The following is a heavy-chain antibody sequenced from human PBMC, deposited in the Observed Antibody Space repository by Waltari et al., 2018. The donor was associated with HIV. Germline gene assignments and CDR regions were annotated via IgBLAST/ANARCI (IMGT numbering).Heavy chain of an antibody. J-gene: IGHJ5*02. CDR3: AREDIVVVPAAIAQRGAFDP. CDR2: IWYDGSNK. D-gene: IGHD2-2*01. CDR1: GFTFSSYG. Sequence: QVQLVESGGGVVQPGRSLRLSCAASGFTFSSYGMHWVRQAPGKGLEWVAVIWYDGSNKYYADSVNGRFTISRDNPKNTLYRQMNRVRAEDMAVYYCAREDIVVVPAAIAQRGAFDPWGQGTLVTVSS. V-gene: IGHV3-33*01.